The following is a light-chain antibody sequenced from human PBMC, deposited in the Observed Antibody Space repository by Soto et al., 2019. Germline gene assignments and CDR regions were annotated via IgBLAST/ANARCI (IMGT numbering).Light chain of an antibody. J-gene: IGKJ3*01. Sequence: EIVLTQSPATLSLSPGERATLSCRASQSVSSYLAWYQQKPGQAPRLLIYDASNRATGIPARFSGSGSGTDFTLTISSLEPEDFAVYYCQQRSNRPFTFGPGTKADIK. CDR1: QSVSSY. CDR3: QQRSNRPFT. V-gene: IGKV3-11*01. CDR2: DAS.